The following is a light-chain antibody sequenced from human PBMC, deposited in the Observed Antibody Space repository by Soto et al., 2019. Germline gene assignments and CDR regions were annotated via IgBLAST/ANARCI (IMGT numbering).Light chain of an antibody. Sequence: DIQMTQSPSTLSASVGDRVTITCRASQSISSWLAWYQQKPGKAPKLLIYKASSLESGVPSRFSGSGSGTEFTLTISGLQLYDFATYYCQQYNSLWTFGQGTKVEIK. V-gene: IGKV1-5*03. CDR1: QSISSW. CDR3: QQYNSLWT. CDR2: KAS. J-gene: IGKJ1*01.